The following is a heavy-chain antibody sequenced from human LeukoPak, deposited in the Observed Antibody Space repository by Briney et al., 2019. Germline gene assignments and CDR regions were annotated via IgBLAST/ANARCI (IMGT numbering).Heavy chain of an antibody. J-gene: IGHJ6*03. Sequence: PGGSLRLSCAASGFTFSSYSMNWVRQAPGKGLEWVSSISGSSSYIYYADSVKGRFTISRDNSKNTLYLQMNSLRAEDTAVYYCAKGSKRIAARPNYYYYYYMDVWGKGTTVTVSS. D-gene: IGHD6-6*01. CDR2: ISGSSSYI. CDR3: AKGSKRIAARPNYYYYYYMDV. V-gene: IGHV3-21*04. CDR1: GFTFSSYS.